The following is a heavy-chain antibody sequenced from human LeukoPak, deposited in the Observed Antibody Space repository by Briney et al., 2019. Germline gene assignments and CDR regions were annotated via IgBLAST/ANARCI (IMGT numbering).Heavy chain of an antibody. V-gene: IGHV1-69*01. CDR3: ARDTITMVRGKSARSSPAFDI. CDR1: GGTFSGYA. J-gene: IGHJ3*02. CDR2: IIPIFGTA. Sequence: SVKVSCKASGGTFSGYAISWVRQAPGQGLEWMGGIIPIFGTANYAQKFQGRVTITADESTSTAYMELSSLRSEDTAVYYCARDTITMVRGKSARSSPAFDIWGQGTMVTVSS. D-gene: IGHD3-10*01.